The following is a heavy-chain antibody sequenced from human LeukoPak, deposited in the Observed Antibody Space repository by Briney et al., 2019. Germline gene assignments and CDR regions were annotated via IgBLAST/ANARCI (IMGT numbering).Heavy chain of an antibody. V-gene: IGHV4-59*12. J-gene: IGHJ5*02. D-gene: IGHD2-15*01. CDR2: IYYSGST. Sequence: SETLSLTCTVSGGSISPYYWSWIRQPPGKGLEWIGYIYYSGSTYYNPSLKSRVTISVDTSKNQFSLKLSSVTAADTAVYYCARENLRYCSGGSCYSPDWFDPWGQGTLVTVSS. CDR1: GGSISPYY. CDR3: ARENLRYCSGGSCYSPDWFDP.